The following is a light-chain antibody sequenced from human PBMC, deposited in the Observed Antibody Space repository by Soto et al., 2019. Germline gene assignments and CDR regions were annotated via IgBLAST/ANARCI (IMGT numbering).Light chain of an antibody. J-gene: IGKJ4*01. CDR2: KAS. CDR1: QSISSW. V-gene: IGKV1-5*03. Sequence: DSQMTQFPSTLSASVGDRVTITCRASQSISSWLAWYQQKPGKAPKLLISKASTLQSGVPPRFSGSGSGTEYTLTISSLQPDDCATYYCQQYESYPRTFGGGTKVEIK. CDR3: QQYESYPRT.